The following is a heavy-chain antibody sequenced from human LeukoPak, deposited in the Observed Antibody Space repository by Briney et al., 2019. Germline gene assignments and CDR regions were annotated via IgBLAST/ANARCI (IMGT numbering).Heavy chain of an antibody. D-gene: IGHD5-12*01. Sequence: ASVKVSCKASGYTFTGYDMHWVRQAPGQGLEWMGRINPNSGGTNYAQKFQGRLTMTRDTSISTAYMQLSRLRSDDTAVYYCARGTTLYSRYDFSVSFYWGQGTLVTVSS. CDR1: GYTFTGYD. V-gene: IGHV1-2*06. CDR2: INPNSGGT. J-gene: IGHJ4*02. CDR3: ARGTTLYSRYDFSVSFY.